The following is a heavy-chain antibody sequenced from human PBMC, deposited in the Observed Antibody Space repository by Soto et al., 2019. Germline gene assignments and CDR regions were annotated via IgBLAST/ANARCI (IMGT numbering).Heavy chain of an antibody. J-gene: IGHJ6*01. CDR1: GFTFSSYG. D-gene: IGHD6-13*01. Sequence: QVQLVQSGGGVVQPGGSLRLSCAASGFTFSSYGMHWVRQAPGKGLEWVAVIWYDGSKIYYADSVKGRFTISRDNSKSTLYLQMNSQRAEDTAVYYCARPLEQHQLGFGMDVWGQGSPVTVSS. CDR2: IWYDGSKI. CDR3: ARPLEQHQLGFGMDV. V-gene: IGHV3-33*01.